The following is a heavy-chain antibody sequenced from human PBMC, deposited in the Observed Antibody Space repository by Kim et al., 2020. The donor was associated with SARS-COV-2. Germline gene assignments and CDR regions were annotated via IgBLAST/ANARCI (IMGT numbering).Heavy chain of an antibody. J-gene: IGHJ4*02. V-gene: IGHV4-34*01. CDR3: ARGGYYYGSGSYYKRPLTFDY. CDR2: INHSGST. D-gene: IGHD3-10*01. Sequence: SETLSLTCAVYGGSFSGYYWSWIRQPPGKGLEWIGEINHSGSTNYNPSLKSRVTISVDTSKNQFSLKLSSVTAADTAVYYCARGGYYYGSGSYYKRPLTFDYWGQGTLVTVSS. CDR1: GGSFSGYY.